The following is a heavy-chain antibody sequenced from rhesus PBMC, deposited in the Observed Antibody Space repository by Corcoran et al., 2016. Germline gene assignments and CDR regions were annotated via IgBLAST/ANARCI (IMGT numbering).Heavy chain of an antibody. V-gene: IGHV4-147*01. Sequence: QVQLQESGPGLVKPSETLSLICAVSGYAISSNYWSGIRQPPGKGLEWIGNIYGRSGTTYYNPSLKSRVTISTDTSKNQFSLKQRSVTAADTAVYYCARDCTGSGCYGAFDFWGQGLRVTVSS. CDR2: IYGRSGTT. CDR1: GYAISSNY. D-gene: IGHD2-21*01. CDR3: ARDCTGSGCYGAFDF. J-gene: IGHJ3*01.